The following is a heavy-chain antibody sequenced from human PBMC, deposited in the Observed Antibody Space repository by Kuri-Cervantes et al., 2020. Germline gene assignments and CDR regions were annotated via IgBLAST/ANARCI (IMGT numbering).Heavy chain of an antibody. Sequence: GESLKISCAASGFTFSSYAMHWVRQAPGKGLEWVAVISYDGSNKYYADSVKGRFTISRDNSKNTLYLQMNSLRAEDTAVYYCARGRPSGSYYAALYWGQGTLVTDSS. J-gene: IGHJ4*02. V-gene: IGHV3-30-3*01. CDR3: ARGRPSGSYYAALY. D-gene: IGHD1-26*01. CDR2: ISYDGSNK. CDR1: GFTFSSYA.